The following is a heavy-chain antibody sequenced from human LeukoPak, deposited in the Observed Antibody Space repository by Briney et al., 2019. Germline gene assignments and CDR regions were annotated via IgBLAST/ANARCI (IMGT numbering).Heavy chain of an antibody. CDR1: GYGSGCSFTSHW. CDR2: IYPRDSNT. Sequence: GESLKISGQGSGYGSGCSFTSHWIAWVRQMPGKGLEWMGIIYPRDSNTIYSPSFQGQVTISVDTSINTAYLQWISLKASDTAMYYCARLDSSGYQPLYYFDYWGQGTLVTVSS. V-gene: IGHV5-51*01. D-gene: IGHD3-22*01. CDR3: ARLDSSGYQPLYYFDY. J-gene: IGHJ4*02.